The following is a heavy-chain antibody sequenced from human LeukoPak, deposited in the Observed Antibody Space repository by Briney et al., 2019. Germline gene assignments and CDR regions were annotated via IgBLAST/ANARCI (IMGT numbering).Heavy chain of an antibody. CDR2: ISYDGSNK. D-gene: IGHD2-2*01. J-gene: IGHJ4*02. V-gene: IGHV3-30-3*01. CDR3: ARDLGIVVVPAAGFFDY. Sequence: GGSLILSCAASGFTFSSYAMHWVRQAPGKGLEWVAVISYDGSNKYYADSVKGRFTISRDNSKNTLYLQMNSLRAEDTAVYYCARDLGIVVVPAAGFFDYWGQGTLVTVSS. CDR1: GFTFSSYA.